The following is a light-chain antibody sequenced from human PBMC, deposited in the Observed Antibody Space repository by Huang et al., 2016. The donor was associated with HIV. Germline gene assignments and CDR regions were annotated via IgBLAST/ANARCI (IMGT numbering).Light chain of an antibody. CDR1: RSLSTN. V-gene: IGKV3-15*01. CDR3: HQYNNWLLS. CDR2: GSS. J-gene: IGKJ4*01. Sequence: EIVMTQSPATLSVSPGQRVTLSCRANRSLSTNLAWYQKRHGQAPRLLIYGSSTRAPVIPARFRGSGSVTDFSLTISSLQSEDFALYYCHQYNNWLLSFGGGTRV.